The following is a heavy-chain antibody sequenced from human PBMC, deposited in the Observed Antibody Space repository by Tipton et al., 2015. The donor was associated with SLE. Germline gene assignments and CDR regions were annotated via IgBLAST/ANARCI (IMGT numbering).Heavy chain of an antibody. Sequence: TLSLTCTVSGGSISSYYWGWIRQPSGKGLEWIGSVYYSGSTYYNPSLKSRVTISVDTSKNQFSLKLSSVTVADTAVYYCARNKLLWFGEGNFWGQGTLVTVSS. CDR1: GGSISSYY. CDR3: ARNKLLWFGEGNF. V-gene: IGHV4-39*01. D-gene: IGHD3-10*01. CDR2: VYYSGST. J-gene: IGHJ4*02.